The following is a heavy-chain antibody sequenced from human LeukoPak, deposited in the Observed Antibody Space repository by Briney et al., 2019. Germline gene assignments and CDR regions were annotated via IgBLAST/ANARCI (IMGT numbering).Heavy chain of an antibody. D-gene: IGHD4-23*01. V-gene: IGHV3-33*01. CDR1: GFIFSNYG. CDR3: ARDIGTWPNSLFDY. Sequence: VVSLRLSCAASGFIFSNYGFHWVRQAPGKGLEWVALIWSDGSKKYYTDSVKGRFTISRDDSKNTLFLQMNSLRAEDMAVYYCARDIGTWPNSLFDYWGQGNLVTVSS. J-gene: IGHJ4*02. CDR2: IWSDGSKK.